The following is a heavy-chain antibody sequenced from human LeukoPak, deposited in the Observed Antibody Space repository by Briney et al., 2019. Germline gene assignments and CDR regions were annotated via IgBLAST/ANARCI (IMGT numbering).Heavy chain of an antibody. CDR3: AKDGLLWFGKLLDYFDY. Sequence: PGGSLRLSCAASGFTFSSYAMSWIRQAPGKGLEWVSAISGSGGSTYYADSVKGRFTISRDNSKNTLYLQMNSLRAEDTAVYYCAKDGLLWFGKLLDYFDYWGQGTLVTVSS. D-gene: IGHD3-10*01. J-gene: IGHJ4*02. CDR1: GFTFSSYA. V-gene: IGHV3-23*01. CDR2: ISGSGGST.